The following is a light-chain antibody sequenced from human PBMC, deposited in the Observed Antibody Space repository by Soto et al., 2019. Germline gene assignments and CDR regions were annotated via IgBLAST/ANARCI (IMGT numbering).Light chain of an antibody. V-gene: IGLV4-69*01. J-gene: IGLJ2*01. CDR1: SGHSSYA. CDR3: QTWGTGMR. CDR2: LNSDGSH. Sequence: QSVLTQSPSASASLGASVKLTCTLSSGHSSYAIAWHQQQPEKGPRYLMKLNSDGSHSKGDGIPDRFSGSSSGAERYLTISSLQSEDEADYYCQTWGTGMRFGGGTKLTVL.